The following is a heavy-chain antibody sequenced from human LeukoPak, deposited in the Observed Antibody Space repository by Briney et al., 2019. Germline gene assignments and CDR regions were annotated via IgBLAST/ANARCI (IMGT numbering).Heavy chain of an antibody. Sequence: QPGRSLRLSCAVSGFTVTSNYMSWVRQAPGKGLEWVSVIYSGATTYYADSVKGRFTISRDTSKNTLYLQMISLRAEDTAVYYCARVALSGGDFDYWGQGTLVTVSS. V-gene: IGHV3-66*01. CDR1: GFTVTSNY. CDR2: IYSGATT. D-gene: IGHD7-27*01. J-gene: IGHJ4*02. CDR3: ARVALSGGDFDY.